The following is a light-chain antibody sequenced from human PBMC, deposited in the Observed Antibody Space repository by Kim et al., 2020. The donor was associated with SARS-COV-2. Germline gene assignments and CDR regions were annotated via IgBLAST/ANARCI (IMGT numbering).Light chain of an antibody. Sequence: NFMLTQPHSVSESPGKTVTISCTGSSGSIASNYVQWYQQRPGSAPTTVIYEDNQRPSGVPDRFSGSIDSSSNSASLTISGLKTEDEADYYCQSYHSSNHWVFGGGTQLTVL. J-gene: IGLJ3*02. CDR2: EDN. CDR3: QSYHSSNHWV. CDR1: SGSIASNY. V-gene: IGLV6-57*02.